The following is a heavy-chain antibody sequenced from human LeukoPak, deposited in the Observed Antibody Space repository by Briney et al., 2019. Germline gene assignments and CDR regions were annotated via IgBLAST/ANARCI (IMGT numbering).Heavy chain of an antibody. CDR3: ARDPRYYDFWSGSPDY. V-gene: IGHV3-48*04. Sequence: GGSLRLSCAASGFTFSSYSMNWVRQAPGKGLEWVSYISSSSSTIYYADSVKGRFTISRDNAKNLLYLQMNSLRAEDTAVYYCARDPRYYDFWSGSPDYWGQGTLVTVSS. CDR2: ISSSSSTI. CDR1: GFTFSSYS. D-gene: IGHD3-3*01. J-gene: IGHJ4*02.